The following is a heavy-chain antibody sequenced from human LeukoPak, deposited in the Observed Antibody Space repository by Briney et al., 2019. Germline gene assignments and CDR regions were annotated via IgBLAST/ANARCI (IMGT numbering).Heavy chain of an antibody. D-gene: IGHD2-2*01. CDR2: ISAYNGNT. V-gene: IGHV1-18*01. CDR1: GYTFTSYG. CDR3: ARDLVEGGRQRIVPAAIDY. Sequence: GASVKVSCKASGYTFTSYGISWVRQAPGQGLEWMGWISAYNGNTNYAQKLQGRVTMTTDTSTSTAYMELRSLRSDDTAVYYCARDLVEGGRQRIVPAAIDYWGQGTLVTVSS. J-gene: IGHJ4*02.